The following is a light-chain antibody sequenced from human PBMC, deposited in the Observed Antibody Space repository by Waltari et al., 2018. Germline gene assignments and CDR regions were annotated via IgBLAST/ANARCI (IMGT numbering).Light chain of an antibody. CDR1: QSLLHSSGKTH. J-gene: IGKJ4*01. CDR2: EAS. V-gene: IGKV2D-29*02. CDR3: MQSIQIPLT. Sequence: DIVLTQTPLSLSVTPGQPATISCRSSQSLLHSSGKTHLYWYLQRPGQSPQLLLYEASMRFAGVPLRFSGSGSGTDFALKISRVEAEDVGVYYCMQSIQIPLTFGGGTRVDIK.